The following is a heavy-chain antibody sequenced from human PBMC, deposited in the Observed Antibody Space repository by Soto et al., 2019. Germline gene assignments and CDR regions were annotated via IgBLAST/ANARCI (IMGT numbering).Heavy chain of an antibody. CDR1: GGSFSGYY. J-gene: IGHJ4*02. CDR3: ASGIGAVAATFLDY. D-gene: IGHD6-19*01. V-gene: IGHV4-34*01. CDR2: INHSGST. Sequence: KPSETLSLTCAVYGGSFSGYYWSWIRQPPGKGLEWIGEINHSGSTNYNPSLKSRVTISVDTSKNQFSLKLSSVTAADTAVYYCASGIGAVAATFLDYWGQGTLVTVSS.